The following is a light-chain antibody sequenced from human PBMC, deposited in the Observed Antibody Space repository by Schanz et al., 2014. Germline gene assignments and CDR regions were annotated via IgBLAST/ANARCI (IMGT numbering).Light chain of an antibody. V-gene: IGKV3D-15*01. CDR3: QQYNDWPPLYT. Sequence: EVVLTQSPGTLSLSPGERATLSCRASQSVGSNLAWYQQKPGQAPRLLIYGASTRATGIPDRFSGSGSGTEFTLTISSLQSEDFAVYYCQQYNDWPPLYTFGQGTKLDMK. J-gene: IGKJ2*01. CDR1: QSVGSN. CDR2: GAS.